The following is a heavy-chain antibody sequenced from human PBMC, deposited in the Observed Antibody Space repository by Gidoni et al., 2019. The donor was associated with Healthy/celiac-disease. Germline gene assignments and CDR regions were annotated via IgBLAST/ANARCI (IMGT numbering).Heavy chain of an antibody. D-gene: IGHD3-22*01. V-gene: IGHV4-31*03. J-gene: IGHJ4*02. CDR2: IYYRGST. CDR1: GGSISSGGYY. Sequence: QVQLQESGPGLVKPSQTLSLTCTVSGGSISSGGYYWSWIRQHPGKGLEWIGYIYYRGSTYYHPSLKSRVTISVDTSKNQFSLKLSSVTAADTAVYYCASSYRFNDSSGYYPPLFDYWGQGTLVTVSS. CDR3: ASSYRFNDSSGYYPPLFDY.